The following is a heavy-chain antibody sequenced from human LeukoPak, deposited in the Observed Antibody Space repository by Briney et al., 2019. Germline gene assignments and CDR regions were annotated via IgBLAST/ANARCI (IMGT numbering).Heavy chain of an antibody. CDR3: ARMPLRKVGANPTFDY. D-gene: IGHD1-26*01. J-gene: IGHJ4*02. CDR1: GGSISSSSYY. Sequence: SETLSLTCTVSGGSISSSSYYWGWIRQPPGKGLEWIGGIYYSGSTYYNPSLKSRVTISVDTSKNQFSLKLSSVTAADTAVYYCARMPLRKVGANPTFDYWGQGTLVTVSS. CDR2: IYYSGST. V-gene: IGHV4-39*01.